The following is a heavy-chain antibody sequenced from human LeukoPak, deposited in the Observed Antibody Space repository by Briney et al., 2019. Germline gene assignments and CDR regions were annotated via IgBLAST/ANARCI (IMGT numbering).Heavy chain of an antibody. V-gene: IGHV3-7*01. D-gene: IGHD2-21*02. CDR2: IKQDGSEK. Sequence: GGSLRLSCAASGFTFSNYWMSWVRQAPGKGLEWVANIKQDGSEKFYVDSVKGRFTISRDNAKNSLYLQMNSLRAEDTAVYYCARDVTYGMDVWGQGTTVTVSS. J-gene: IGHJ6*02. CDR1: GFTFSNYW. CDR3: ARDVTYGMDV.